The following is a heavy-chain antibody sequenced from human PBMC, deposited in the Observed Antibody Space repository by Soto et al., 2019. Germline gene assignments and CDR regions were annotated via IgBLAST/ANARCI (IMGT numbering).Heavy chain of an antibody. J-gene: IGHJ5*02. CDR3: AKEKGLHKALKGWFDP. Sequence: GGSLRLSCAASGFTFSSYGMHWVRQAPGKGLEWVAVISYDGSNKYYADSVKGRFTISRDNSKNTLYLQMNSLRAEDTAVYYCAKEKGLHKALKGWFDPWGQGTLVTVSS. CDR1: GFTFSSYG. D-gene: IGHD4-4*01. V-gene: IGHV3-30*18. CDR2: ISYDGSNK.